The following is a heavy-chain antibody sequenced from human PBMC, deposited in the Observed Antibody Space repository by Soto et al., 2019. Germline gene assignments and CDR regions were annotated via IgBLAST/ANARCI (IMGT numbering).Heavy chain of an antibody. CDR1: GGSVSSGSYY. CDR3: ARGPWDGVPSWFDP. V-gene: IGHV4-61*01. CDR2: IYYSGST. Sequence: SEPLSLTCTVSGGSVSSGSYYWSWIRQPPGKGLEWIGFIYYSGSTNYNPSLKSRVTISVDTSKNQFSLKLSSVTAADTAIYYCARGPWDGVPSWFDPRGQGTLVTVSS. D-gene: IGHD1-26*01. J-gene: IGHJ5*02.